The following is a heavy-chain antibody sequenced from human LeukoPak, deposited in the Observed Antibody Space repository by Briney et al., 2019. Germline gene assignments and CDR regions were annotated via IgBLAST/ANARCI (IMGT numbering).Heavy chain of an antibody. CDR3: ARGKGYSYGPNFGAFDY. CDR1: GFTFSSYS. V-gene: IGHV3-21*01. D-gene: IGHD5-18*01. J-gene: IGHJ4*02. CDR2: ISSSSSYI. Sequence: GGSLRLSCAASGFTFSSYSMNWVRQAPGKGLEWVSSISSSSSYIYYADSVKGRFTISRDNAKNSLYLQMNSLRAEDTAVYYCARGKGYSYGPNFGAFDYWGQGTLVTVSS.